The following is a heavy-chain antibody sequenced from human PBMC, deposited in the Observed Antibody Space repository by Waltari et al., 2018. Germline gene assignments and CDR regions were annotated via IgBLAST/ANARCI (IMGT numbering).Heavy chain of an antibody. CDR1: GFTFDDYA. CDR3: AKGVTMVRGGNFDY. CDR2: VSWNSGSI. V-gene: IGHV3-9*01. D-gene: IGHD3-10*01. J-gene: IGHJ4*02. Sequence: EVQLVESGGGLVQPGRSLRLSCAASGFTFDDYAMHWVRQAPGKGLEWVSGVSWNSGSIGYADSVKGRFTISRDNAKNSLYLQMNSLRAEDTALYYCAKGVTMVRGGNFDYWGQGTLVTVSS.